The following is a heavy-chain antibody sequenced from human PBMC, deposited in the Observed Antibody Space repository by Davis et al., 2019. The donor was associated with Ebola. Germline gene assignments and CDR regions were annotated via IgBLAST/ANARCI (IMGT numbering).Heavy chain of an antibody. J-gene: IGHJ4*02. CDR3: GRHSHNSGFDY. CDR2: INPSGGST. V-gene: IGHV1-46*01. CDR1: GYTFTSYY. D-gene: IGHD6-19*01. Sequence: ASVKVSCKASGYTFTSYYMHWVRQAPGQGLEWMGIINPSGGSTSYAQKFQGRVTMTRDTSKSQFSLKLNSVTGADTAVYYCGRHSHNSGFDYWGQGPLVAVSS.